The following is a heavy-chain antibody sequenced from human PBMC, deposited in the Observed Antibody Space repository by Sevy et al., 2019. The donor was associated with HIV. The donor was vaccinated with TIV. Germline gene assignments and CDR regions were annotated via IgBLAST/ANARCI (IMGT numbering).Heavy chain of an antibody. D-gene: IGHD6-13*01. CDR3: ARGFGAAAGRGNRGDY. Sequence: SETLSLTCAVYGGSFSGYYWSWIRQPPGKGLEWIGEINHSGSTNYNPSLKSRVTISVDTSKNQFSLKLSSVTAADTAVYYGARGFGAAAGRGNRGDYWGQGTLVTVSS. CDR2: INHSGST. CDR1: GGSFSGYY. J-gene: IGHJ4*02. V-gene: IGHV4-34*01.